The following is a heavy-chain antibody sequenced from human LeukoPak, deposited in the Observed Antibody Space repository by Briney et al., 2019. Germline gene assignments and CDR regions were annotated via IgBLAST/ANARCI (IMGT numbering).Heavy chain of an antibody. CDR1: GGSITSGPHY. J-gene: IGHJ2*01. D-gene: IGHD1-14*01. Sequence: SQTLSLTCTVSGGSITSGPHYWNWIRQSAEKGLEWIGRVQTTGSLDYNPSLKSRVTISMDTSTNHFSLMMDSLTTTDTAVYYCARGTKSPRTTVLTSFWYFDLWGRGTLVTVSS. CDR3: ARGTKSPRTTVLTSFWYFDL. V-gene: IGHV4-61*02. CDR2: VQTTGSL.